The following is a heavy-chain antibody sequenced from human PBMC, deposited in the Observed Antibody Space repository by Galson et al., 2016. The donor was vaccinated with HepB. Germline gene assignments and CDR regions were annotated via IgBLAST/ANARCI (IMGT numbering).Heavy chain of an antibody. J-gene: IGHJ3*02. Sequence: SVKVSCKASGYTFTNYGINWVRQAPGQGLEWMGWISAYNGNTVYAQKLQGRVTMTTDTSTSTAYMERRVLRSDDTAGYYCARDRGIFRYFDWFPGPKGYAFDIWGQGTMVTVSS. CDR1: GYTFTNYG. D-gene: IGHD3-9*01. CDR2: ISAYNGNT. CDR3: ARDRGIFRYFDWFPGPKGYAFDI. V-gene: IGHV1-18*01.